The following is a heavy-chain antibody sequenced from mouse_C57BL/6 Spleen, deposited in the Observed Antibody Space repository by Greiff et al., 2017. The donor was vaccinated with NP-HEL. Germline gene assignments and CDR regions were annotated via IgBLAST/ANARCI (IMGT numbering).Heavy chain of an antibody. Sequence: VQLQESGAELVKPGASVKMSCKASGYTFTSYWITWVKQRPGQGLEWIGDIYPGSGSTNYNEKFKSKATLTVDTSSSTAYMQLSSLTSEDSAVYYCARGYYGRKGFAYWGQGTLVTVSA. D-gene: IGHD1-1*01. CDR1: GYTFTSYW. CDR3: ARGYYGRKGFAY. J-gene: IGHJ3*01. V-gene: IGHV1-55*01. CDR2: IYPGSGST.